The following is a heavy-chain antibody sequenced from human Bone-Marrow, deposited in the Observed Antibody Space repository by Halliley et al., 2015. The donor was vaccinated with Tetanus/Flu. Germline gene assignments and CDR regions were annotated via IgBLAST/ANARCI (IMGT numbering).Heavy chain of an antibody. D-gene: IGHD3-16*01. CDR2: IWYDGSKE. Sequence: SGFTFRSYGMHWVRQAPGKGLEWVAVIWYDGSKEYSDSVKGHFTISRDNFNNTLYLQMSSLRAEDTAVYYCARDTWRPLWDYYAMDVWGQGTTVTVSS. CDR1: GFTFRSYG. CDR3: ARDTWRPLWDYYAMDV. V-gene: IGHV3-33*01. J-gene: IGHJ6*01.